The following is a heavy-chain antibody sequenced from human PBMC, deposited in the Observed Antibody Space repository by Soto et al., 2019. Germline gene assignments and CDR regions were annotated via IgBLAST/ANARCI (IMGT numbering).Heavy chain of an antibody. Sequence: QVPLVQSGAEVKKPGSSVKVSCKASGGTFSRYAISWVRQAPGQGLAWMGGIIPIFGTANSAQKFQGRVTIPADKPTSTADMELSSLRSEDTAVYYCGVLWWWGDAFEIWGQGTMFTFSS. CDR3: GVLWWWGDAFEI. CDR2: IIPIFGTA. V-gene: IGHV1-69*06. J-gene: IGHJ3*02. D-gene: IGHD2-21*01. CDR1: GGTFSRYA.